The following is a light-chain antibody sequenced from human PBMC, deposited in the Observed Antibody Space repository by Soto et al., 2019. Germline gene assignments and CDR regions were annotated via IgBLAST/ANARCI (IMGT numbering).Light chain of an antibody. Sequence: QSALTQPPSASGSPGQSVTISCNGTSSDVGGYNFVSWYQQHPGKAPKLMIYEVTKQPSGVPDRFSGSKSGNTASLTVSGLQAEDEADYYCSSYTGSNNVVFGGGTKLTVL. CDR3: SSYTGSNNVV. CDR1: SSDVGGYNF. V-gene: IGLV2-8*01. CDR2: EVT. J-gene: IGLJ2*01.